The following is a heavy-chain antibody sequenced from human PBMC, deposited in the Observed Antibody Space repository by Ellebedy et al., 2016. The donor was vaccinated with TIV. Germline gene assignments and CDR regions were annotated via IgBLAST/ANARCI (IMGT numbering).Heavy chain of an antibody. CDR1: GYSFTNYW. J-gene: IGHJ3*02. V-gene: IGHV5-10-1*01. D-gene: IGHD3-9*01. Sequence: GESLKISCKGSGYSFTNYWISWVRQMPGKGLEWMGKIDPTDSYTNYSPYFQGHVTISADKSISTAYLQWSSLKASDTAMYYCARHGTGYAFDIWGQGTMVTVSS. CDR3: ARHGTGYAFDI. CDR2: IDPTDSYT.